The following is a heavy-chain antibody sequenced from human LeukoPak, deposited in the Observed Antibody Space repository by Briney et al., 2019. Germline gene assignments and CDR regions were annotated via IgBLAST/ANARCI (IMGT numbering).Heavy chain of an antibody. CDR1: GLTFNTYA. CDR2: ISESGATT. D-gene: IGHD4-17*01. CDR3: AKVLNDYGDHAGDY. J-gene: IGHJ4*02. Sequence: GGSLRLSCAASGLTFNTYAMSWVRQAPGKGLEWVSVISESGATTYYADSVKGRFTISRDNSKNTLYLQMNSLRAEDTAVYYCAKVLNDYGDHAGDYWDQGTLVTVSS. V-gene: IGHV3-23*01.